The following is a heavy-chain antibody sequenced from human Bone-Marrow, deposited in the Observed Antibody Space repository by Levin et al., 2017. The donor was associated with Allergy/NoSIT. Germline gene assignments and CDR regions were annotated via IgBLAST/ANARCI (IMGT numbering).Heavy chain of an antibody. CDR2: ISSSSSYI. V-gene: IGHV3-21*01. D-gene: IGHD3-3*01. CDR1: GFTFSSYS. Sequence: GGSLRLSCAASGFTFSSYSMNWVRQAPGKGLEWVSSISSSSSYIYYADSVKGRFTISRDNAKNSLYLQMNSLRAEDTAVYYCARKYYDFPEGAYWFDPWGQGTLVTVSS. J-gene: IGHJ5*02. CDR3: ARKYYDFPEGAYWFDP.